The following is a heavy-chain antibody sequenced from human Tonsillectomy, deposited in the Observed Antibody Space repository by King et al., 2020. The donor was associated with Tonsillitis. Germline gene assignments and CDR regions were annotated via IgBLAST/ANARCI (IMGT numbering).Heavy chain of an antibody. Sequence: VQLVESGGGLVQPGGSLRLSCAASEFTFSTYAMSWVRQAPGKGLEWVSAISGAGGRTYYSESVKGRVTISRDNSKNTLYLQMNSLRAEDAAVYYCVKEPGAAAGDAFDIWGQGTRVTVSS. CDR2: ISGAGGRT. CDR1: EFTFSTYA. CDR3: VKEPGAAAGDAFDI. D-gene: IGHD6-13*01. J-gene: IGHJ3*02. V-gene: IGHV3-23*04.